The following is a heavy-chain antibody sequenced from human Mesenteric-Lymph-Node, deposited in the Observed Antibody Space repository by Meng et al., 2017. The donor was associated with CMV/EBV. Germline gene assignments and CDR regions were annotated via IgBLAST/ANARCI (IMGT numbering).Heavy chain of an antibody. CDR1: GFTFSSYA. Sequence: GESLKISCAASGFTFSSYAMSWVRQAPGKGLEWVSAISGSGGSTYYADSVKGRFTVSRDNARNSLFLQMNSLRVEDTAVYYCARGDVIVPPADFWGQGTLVTVS. CDR3: ARGDVIVPPADF. D-gene: IGHD2-2*01. J-gene: IGHJ4*02. V-gene: IGHV3-23*01. CDR2: ISGSGGST.